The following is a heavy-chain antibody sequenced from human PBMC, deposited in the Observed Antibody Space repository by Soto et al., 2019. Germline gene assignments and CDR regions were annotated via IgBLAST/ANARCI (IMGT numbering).Heavy chain of an antibody. CDR3: EGGDCTTYYYYGMDV. V-gene: IGHV4-34*01. J-gene: IGHJ6*02. CDR2: INHSGST. Sequence: TLSLTCAVYGGSFSGYYWSWIRQPPGKGLEWIGEINHSGSTNYNPSLKSRGTISVDTPKNQFSLKMSSVTAADTGGYYCEGGDCTTYYYYGMDVWGQGTTVTVSS. CDR1: GGSFSGYY. D-gene: IGHD2-21*02.